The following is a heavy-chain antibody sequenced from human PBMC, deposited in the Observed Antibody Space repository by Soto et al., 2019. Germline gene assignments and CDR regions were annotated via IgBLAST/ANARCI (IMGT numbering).Heavy chain of an antibody. CDR3: AKMYGSGSYCFACDAFDI. Sequence: GGSLRLSCAASGFTFSSYAMSWVRQAPGKGLEWVSAISGSGGSTYYADSVKGRFTISRDNSKNTLYLQMNSLRAEDTAVYYCAKMYGSGSYCFACDAFDIWGQGTMVTVSS. V-gene: IGHV3-23*01. CDR1: GFTFSSYA. J-gene: IGHJ3*02. CDR2: ISGSGGST. D-gene: IGHD3-10*01.